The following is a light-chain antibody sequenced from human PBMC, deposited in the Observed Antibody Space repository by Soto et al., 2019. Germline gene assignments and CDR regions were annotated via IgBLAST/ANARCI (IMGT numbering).Light chain of an antibody. CDR2: DAS. V-gene: IGKV3-11*01. CDR3: QKRSNWPPLT. Sequence: IVMTQSTANLSVSPGERGTLSCRASESVSSYLAWYQQKPGQAPRLLIYDASNRATGIPARFSGSGSGTDFTLTISSLEPEDFAVYYCQKRSNWPPLTFGKGTKGEIK. J-gene: IGKJ4*01. CDR1: ESVSSY.